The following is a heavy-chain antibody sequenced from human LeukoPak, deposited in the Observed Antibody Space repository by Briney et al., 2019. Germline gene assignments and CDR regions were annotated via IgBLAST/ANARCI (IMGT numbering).Heavy chain of an antibody. V-gene: IGHV3-9*01. Sequence: GGSLRLSCAASGFTLDGYAIHWVRQPPGKGLEWVSGITWNSGSIGYVDSVRGRFTISRDNAKNSVYLQMNNLRAEDTALYYCAKTKGGGYSYGYNYFDYWGQGTLVTVSS. J-gene: IGHJ4*02. CDR2: ITWNSGSI. D-gene: IGHD5-18*01. CDR3: AKTKGGGYSYGYNYFDY. CDR1: GFTLDGYA.